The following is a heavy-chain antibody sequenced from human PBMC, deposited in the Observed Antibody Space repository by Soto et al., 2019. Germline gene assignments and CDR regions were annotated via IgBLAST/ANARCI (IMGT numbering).Heavy chain of an antibody. CDR3: ATGSQLWL. D-gene: IGHD5-18*01. CDR1: GFTFKDYA. V-gene: IGHV3-9*01. Sequence: GGSLRLSCAGSGFTFKDYAMHWVRQAPGKGLEWVAGISWNSVSIGYADSVKGRFTISRDDAKNSLYLQMNSLKTEDTAMYYCATGSQLWLWGQGTLVTVSS. J-gene: IGHJ4*02. CDR2: ISWNSVSI.